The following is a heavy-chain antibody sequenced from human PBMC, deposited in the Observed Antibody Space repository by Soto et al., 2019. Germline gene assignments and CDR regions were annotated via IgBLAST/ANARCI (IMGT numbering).Heavy chain of an antibody. J-gene: IGHJ4*02. V-gene: IGHV4-34*01. CDR2: INHSGST. CDR3: ARGFGAEAGTLFLGY. CDR1: GGSFSGYY. Sequence: PSETLSLTCAVYGGSFSGYYWSWIRQPPGKGLEWIGEINHSGSTNYNPSLKSRVTISVDTSKNQFSLKLTSVTAADTAVYYCARGFGAEAGTLFLGYWGQGTLVTVSS. D-gene: IGHD6-13*01.